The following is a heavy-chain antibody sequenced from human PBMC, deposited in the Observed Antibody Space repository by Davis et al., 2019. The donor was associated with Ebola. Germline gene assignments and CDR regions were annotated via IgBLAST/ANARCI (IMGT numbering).Heavy chain of an antibody. J-gene: IGHJ4*02. V-gene: IGHV3-7*01. D-gene: IGHD3-10*01. CDR2: IKQDGSEK. CDR3: ARERITMVQGVIITGYFDY. CDR1: GFTFSSYG. Sequence: GESLKISCAASGFTFSSYGMHWVRQAPGKGLEWVANIKQDGSEKYYVDSVKGRFNISRDNAKNSLYLQMNSLRAEDTALYYCARERITMVQGVIITGYFDYWGQGTLVTVSS.